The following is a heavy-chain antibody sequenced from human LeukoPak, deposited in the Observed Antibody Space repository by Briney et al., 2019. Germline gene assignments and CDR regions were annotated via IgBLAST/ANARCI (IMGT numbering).Heavy chain of an antibody. CDR1: GGTFSSYA. Sequence: SVKVSCKASGGTFSSYAISWVRQAPGQVLEWKGGIIPIFGTANYAQKFQGRVTITADESTSTAYMELSSLRSEDTAVYYCARTHCSGGSCYSAWFDPWGQGTLVTVSS. CDR2: IIPIFGTA. D-gene: IGHD2-15*01. J-gene: IGHJ5*02. CDR3: ARTHCSGGSCYSAWFDP. V-gene: IGHV1-69*13.